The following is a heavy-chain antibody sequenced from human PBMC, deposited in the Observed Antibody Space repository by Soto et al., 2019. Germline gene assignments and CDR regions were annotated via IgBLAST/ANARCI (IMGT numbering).Heavy chain of an antibody. CDR1: GFTFSSYW. D-gene: IGHD2-2*01. V-gene: IGHV3-7*02. J-gene: IGHJ5*02. CDR2: IKLDGSEK. CDR3: AKGGGDIVVVPAAMRWFDP. Sequence: GGSLRLSCAASGFTFSSYWMSWVRQAPGKGLEWVANIKLDGSEKYYVDSVKGRFTISRDNAKNSLYLQMNSLRAEDTAVYYCAKGGGDIVVVPAAMRWFDPWGQGTLVTVSS.